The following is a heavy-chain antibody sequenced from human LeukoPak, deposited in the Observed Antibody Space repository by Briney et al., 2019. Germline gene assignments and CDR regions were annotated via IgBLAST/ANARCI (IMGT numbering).Heavy chain of an antibody. CDR2: VSFCWST. CDR1: GGSISTYY. D-gene: IGHD3-22*01. J-gene: IGHJ4*02. CDR3: ARGSDYYDSSAYYPGYYFDY. V-gene: IGHV4-59*01. Sequence: KTSETLSLTCTVSGGSISTYYWSWIRQPPGKGLEWIGYVSFCWSTNYNPPLKSRVTMSVATSKNQYSLKLRSVTAADTAVYYCARGSDYYDSSAYYPGYYFDYWGQGILVSVS.